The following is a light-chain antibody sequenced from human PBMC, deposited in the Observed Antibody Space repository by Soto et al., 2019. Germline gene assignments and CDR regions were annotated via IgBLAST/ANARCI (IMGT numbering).Light chain of an antibody. CDR3: SLHAGSDNPFV. CDR2: DVN. V-gene: IGLV2-8*01. J-gene: IGLJ1*01. CDR1: SSDVGGYNY. Sequence: QSALTQPPSASGSPGQSVTISCTGTSSDVGGYNYVSWYQQHPGIAPKVMIYDVNKRPSGVPDRFSGSKSGNTASLTVSGHQAEYEADYYCSLHAGSDNPFVFGTGTKLTVL.